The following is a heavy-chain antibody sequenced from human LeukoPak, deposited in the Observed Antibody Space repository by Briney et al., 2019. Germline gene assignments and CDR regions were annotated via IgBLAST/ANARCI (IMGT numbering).Heavy chain of an antibody. CDR2: ISGSGGST. V-gene: IGHV3-23*01. Sequence: PGGSLRLSCAASGFTFSSYAMSWVRQAPGKGLEWVSAISGSGGSTYYADSVKGRFTISRDNSKNTLYLQMNSLRAEDTAVYYCARQKYSSSWYTPGDWFDPWGQGTLVTVSS. J-gene: IGHJ5*02. D-gene: IGHD6-13*01. CDR1: GFTFSSYA. CDR3: ARQKYSSSWYTPGDWFDP.